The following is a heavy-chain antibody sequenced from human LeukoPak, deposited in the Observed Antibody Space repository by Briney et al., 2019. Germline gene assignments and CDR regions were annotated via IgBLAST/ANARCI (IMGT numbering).Heavy chain of an antibody. Sequence: ASVKVSCKASGYTFTSYAMNWVRQAPGQGLEWMGWINTNTGNPTYAQGFTGRFVFSLDTSVSTAYLQISSLKAEDTAVYYCAREYRPKMVRGVIVDPWGQGTLVTVSS. CDR3: AREYRPKMVRGVIVDP. V-gene: IGHV7-4-1*02. D-gene: IGHD3-10*01. CDR1: GYTFTSYA. J-gene: IGHJ5*02. CDR2: INTNTGNP.